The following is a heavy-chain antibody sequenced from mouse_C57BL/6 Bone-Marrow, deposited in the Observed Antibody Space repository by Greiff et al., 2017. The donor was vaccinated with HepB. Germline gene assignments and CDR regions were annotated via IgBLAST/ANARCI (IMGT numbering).Heavy chain of an antibody. CDR1: GYTFTDHT. D-gene: IGHD2-4*01. V-gene: IGHV1-78*01. Sequence: VQLQQSDAELVKPGASVKISCKVSGYTFTDHTIHWMNQRPEQGLEWIGYIYPRDGSTKYNEKFKGKATLTADKSSSTAYMQLNSLTSEDSAVYFCARLVYYDYALFDYWGQGTTLTVSS. J-gene: IGHJ2*01. CDR2: IYPRDGST. CDR3: ARLVYYDYALFDY.